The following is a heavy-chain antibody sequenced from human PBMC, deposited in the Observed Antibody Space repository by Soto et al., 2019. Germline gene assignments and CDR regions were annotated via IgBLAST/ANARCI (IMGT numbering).Heavy chain of an antibody. D-gene: IGHD6-6*01. CDR3: AKGTDSSSSENYYYYYGMDV. CDR2: ISGSGGST. Sequence: PGGSLRLSCAASGFTFSSYAMSWVRQAPGKGLEWVSAISGSGGSTYYADSVKGRFTISRDNNKNTLYLQMNSLRAEDTAVYYCAKGTDSSSSENYYYYYGMDVWGQGTTVTVSS. J-gene: IGHJ6*02. V-gene: IGHV3-23*01. CDR1: GFTFSSYA.